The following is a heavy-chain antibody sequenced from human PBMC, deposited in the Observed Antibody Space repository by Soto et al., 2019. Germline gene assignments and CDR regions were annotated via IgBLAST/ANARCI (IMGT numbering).Heavy chain of an antibody. CDR1: GYTFTTYS. J-gene: IGHJ4*02. V-gene: IGHV1-46*01. D-gene: IGHD3-9*01. CDR2: INPSGGRA. CDR3: ARDGGYDVLTGHYILLYYLDN. Sequence: VKVSCKASGYTFTTYSMHWVRQTPGQGLEWMGVINPSGGRASYAQKFQGRVTMTRDTSTSTVHMELSNLRSEDTAVYFCARDGGYDVLTGHYILLYYLDNWGLGTLVTVYS.